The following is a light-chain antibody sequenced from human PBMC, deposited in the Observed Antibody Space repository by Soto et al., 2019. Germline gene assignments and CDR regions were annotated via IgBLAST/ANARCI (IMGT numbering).Light chain of an antibody. CDR1: QSINTR. J-gene: IGKJ5*01. Sequence: DIQMTQSPSTLSASVGDRVSITCRASQSINTRLNWYQQKPGKAPNLLIYAASTLHVGVPSRFSGSGPGTDFTLTISSLQSEDFATYYCQQSYNHPVTFGQGTRLDIK. V-gene: IGKV1-39*01. CDR2: AAS. CDR3: QQSYNHPVT.